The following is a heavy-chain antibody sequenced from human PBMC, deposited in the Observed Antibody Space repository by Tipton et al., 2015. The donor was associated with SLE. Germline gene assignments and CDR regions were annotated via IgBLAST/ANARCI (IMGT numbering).Heavy chain of an antibody. CDR3: ARLEWELIDY. CDR1: GGSISSYY. D-gene: IGHD1-26*01. V-gene: IGHV4-39*07. J-gene: IGHJ4*02. Sequence: TLSLTCTVSGGSISSYYWGWIRQPPGKGLEWIGRMYYSGSTYYNPSLKSRVTISVDTSKNQFSLKVRSVTAADTAVYYCARLEWELIDYWGQGTLVTVSS. CDR2: MYYSGST.